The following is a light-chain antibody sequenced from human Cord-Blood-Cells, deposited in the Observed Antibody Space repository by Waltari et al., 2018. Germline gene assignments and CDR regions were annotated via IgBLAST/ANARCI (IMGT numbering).Light chain of an antibody. Sequence: QSALTQPASVSGSPGQSITISCTGTSSDVGSYNLVSWYQQHPGKAPKLMIYEGSKRPSGVSNRFSGSRSGTPASLTISGLQAEDEVDYYCCSYAGSSTYVFGTGTKVTVL. CDR2: EGS. V-gene: IGLV2-23*01. J-gene: IGLJ1*01. CDR1: SSDVGSYNL. CDR3: CSYAGSSTYV.